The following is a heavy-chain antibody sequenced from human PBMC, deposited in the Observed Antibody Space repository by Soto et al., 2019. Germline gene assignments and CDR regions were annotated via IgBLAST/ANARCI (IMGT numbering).Heavy chain of an antibody. V-gene: IGHV1-2*04. Sequence: ASVKVSCKASGYTFTGYYMHWVRQAPGQGLEWMGWINPNSGGTNYAQKFQGWVTMTRDTSISTAYMELSRLRSDDTAVYYCARAVIAPTGDSDWDFDYWGQGTLVTVSS. CDR1: GYTFTGYY. CDR3: ARAVIAPTGDSDWDFDY. J-gene: IGHJ4*02. CDR2: INPNSGGT. D-gene: IGHD7-27*01.